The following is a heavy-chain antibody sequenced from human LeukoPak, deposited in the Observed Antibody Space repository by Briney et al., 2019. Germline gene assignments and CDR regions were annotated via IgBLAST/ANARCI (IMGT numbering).Heavy chain of an antibody. CDR2: TSYDGSNK. V-gene: IGHV3-30*04. J-gene: IGHJ4*02. CDR1: GFTFNSYA. D-gene: IGHD5-12*01. Sequence: GGSLRLSCAASGFTFNSYAIHWVRQAPGKGLEWVAVTSYDGSNKYYAESVKGRFTISRDNSKNTLYLQLNSLRPDDTAVYYCARDQLAYSGYGTLFDYWGQGTLVTVSS. CDR3: ARDQLAYSGYGTLFDY.